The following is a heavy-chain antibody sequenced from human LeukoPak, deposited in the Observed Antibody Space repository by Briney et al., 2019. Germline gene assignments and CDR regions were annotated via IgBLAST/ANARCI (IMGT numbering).Heavy chain of an antibody. Sequence: GGSLRLSCAASGFTFSTYAMHWVRQAPWKGLEWVSAISGSGGSTYYADSVKGRFTISRDNSKNTLYLQMSSLRAEDTAVYYCAKDSGIRGMDYWGQGTLVTVSS. CDR2: ISGSGGST. D-gene: IGHD3-10*01. CDR3: AKDSGIRGMDY. CDR1: GFTFSTYA. J-gene: IGHJ4*02. V-gene: IGHV3-23*01.